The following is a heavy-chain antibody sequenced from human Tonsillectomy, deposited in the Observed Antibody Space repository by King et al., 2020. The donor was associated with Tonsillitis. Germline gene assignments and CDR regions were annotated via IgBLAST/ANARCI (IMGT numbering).Heavy chain of an antibody. Sequence: VQLVESGGGLVQPGGSLRLSCAASGFTFTNYDMTWVRQAPGKGLEWVSAISGSGDTTYYADSVKGRFTISRDNSKNTLHLQMSSLRADATAVYYCAKDRANSVYDSDSGLDFWGQGPLVTVSS. J-gene: IGHJ4*02. CDR1: GFTFTNYD. V-gene: IGHV3-23*04. CDR2: ISGSGDTT. D-gene: IGHD5/OR15-5a*01. CDR3: AKDRANSVYDSDSGLDF.